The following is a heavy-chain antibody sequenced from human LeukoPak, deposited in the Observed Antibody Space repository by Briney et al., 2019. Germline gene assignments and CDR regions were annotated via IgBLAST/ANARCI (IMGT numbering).Heavy chain of an antibody. D-gene: IGHD3-22*01. CDR3: ARGNYYDSSGYYRLFDY. V-gene: IGHV4-59*01. CDR2: IYYSGST. Sequence: SETLSLTCTVSGGSISSYYWTWIRQPPGKGLEWIGYIYYSGSTNYNPSLKSRVTISIDTTQNQFSMKLRSVTAAETAVYYCARGNYYDSSGYYRLFDYWGQGTLVTVSS. CDR1: GGSISSYY. J-gene: IGHJ4*02.